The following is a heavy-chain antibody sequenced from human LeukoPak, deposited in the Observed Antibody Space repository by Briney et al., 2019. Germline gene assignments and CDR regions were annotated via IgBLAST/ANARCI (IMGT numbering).Heavy chain of an antibody. CDR2: INPNSGGT. Sequence: ASVKVSCKASGYTFTGYYMHWVRQAPGQGLEWMGWINPNSGGTNYAQKFQGRVTMTRDTSISTAYMELSRLRSDDTAVYYCARDADYVWGSYDPTYGDDYWGQGTLVTVSS. CDR1: GYTFTGYY. D-gene: IGHD3-16*01. CDR3: ARDADYVWGSYDPTYGDDY. V-gene: IGHV1-2*02. J-gene: IGHJ4*02.